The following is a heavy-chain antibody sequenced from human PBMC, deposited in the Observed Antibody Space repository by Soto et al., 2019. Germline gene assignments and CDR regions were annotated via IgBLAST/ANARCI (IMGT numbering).Heavy chain of an antibody. V-gene: IGHV4-30-4*01. CDR1: GGSISSGDYY. D-gene: IGHD3-16*01. J-gene: IGHJ4*02. CDR2: IYYSGST. Sequence: SETLSLTCTVSGGSISSGDYYWSWIRQPPGKGLEWIGYIYYSGSTYYNPSLKSRVTISVDTSKNQFSLKLSSVTAADTAVYYCARANVWGSWFDYWGQGTLVTVS. CDR3: ARANVWGSWFDY.